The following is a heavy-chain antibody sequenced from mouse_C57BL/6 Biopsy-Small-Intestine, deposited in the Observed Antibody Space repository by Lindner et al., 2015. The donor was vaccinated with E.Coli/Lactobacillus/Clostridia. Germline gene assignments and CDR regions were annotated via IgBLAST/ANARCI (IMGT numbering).Heavy chain of an antibody. CDR1: GYAFSNYF. CDR3: TLYMRH. CDR2: IDPEDGDT. Sequence: VQLQESGAELVRPGTSVKVSCKASGYAFSNYFIEWVKQRPGQGLEWIGVIDPEDGDTEYAPKFQGKASITADTSSNTAYLHLSNLTSEDTAVYYCTLYMRHWGQGTTLTVSS. V-gene: IGHV1-54*02. J-gene: IGHJ2*01. D-gene: IGHD1-3*01.